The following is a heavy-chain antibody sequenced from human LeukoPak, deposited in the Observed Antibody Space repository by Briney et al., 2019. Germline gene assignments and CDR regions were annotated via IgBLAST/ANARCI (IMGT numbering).Heavy chain of an antibody. J-gene: IGHJ5*02. CDR2: ISDGVYTT. D-gene: IGHD5-24*01. CDR3: ASHLTATIGHWFDP. CDR1: GFTFSSYV. V-gene: IGHV3-23*01. Sequence: GGSLRLSCAASGFTFSSYVMSWVRQAPGKGLEWISSISDGVYTTYYTDSVKGRFTVSRDDSKNTLYLQMNSLRAEDTAVYYCASHLTATIGHWFDPWGQGTLVTVSS.